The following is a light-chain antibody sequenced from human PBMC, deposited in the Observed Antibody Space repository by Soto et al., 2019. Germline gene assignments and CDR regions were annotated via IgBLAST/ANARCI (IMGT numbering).Light chain of an antibody. CDR3: LSYDSDMSSPRSG. CDR2: GDS. J-gene: IGLJ1*01. V-gene: IGLV1-40*01. Sequence: QSVLTQPPSVSGAPGQRVTISCTGSSSNIGAGHDVHWYQQLPGTAPKLLIYGDSNRPSGVPDRFSGSKYGASASLAITGLQAEDEAEYHCLSYDSDMSSPRSGFGTGTKVTVL. CDR1: SSNIGAGHD.